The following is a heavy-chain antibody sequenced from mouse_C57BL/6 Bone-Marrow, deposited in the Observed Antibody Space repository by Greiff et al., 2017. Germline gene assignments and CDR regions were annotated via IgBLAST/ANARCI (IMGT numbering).Heavy chain of an antibody. D-gene: IGHD1-1*01. V-gene: IGHV1-81*01. J-gene: IGHJ2*01. Sequence: QVQLQQSGAELARPGASVKLSCKASGYTFTSYGISWVKQRTGQGLEWIGEIYPRSGNTYYNEKFKGKATLTADKSSSTAYMELRSLTSGDSAVYFCARKGAKFITTGALDYWGQGTTLTVSS. CDR2: IYPRSGNT. CDR3: ARKGAKFITTGALDY. CDR1: GYTFTSYG.